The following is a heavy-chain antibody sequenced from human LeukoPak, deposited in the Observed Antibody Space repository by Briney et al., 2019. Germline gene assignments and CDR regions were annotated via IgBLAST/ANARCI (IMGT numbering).Heavy chain of an antibody. CDR1: GYTFTSYD. D-gene: IGHD4-17*01. CDR2: MNPNSSNT. CDR3: ARWGSDGDYRFDY. V-gene: IGHV1-8*01. J-gene: IGHJ4*02. Sequence: ASVKVSCTASGYTFTSYDINWVRQATGQGLEWMGWMNPNSSNTGYAQKFQGRVTMTRNTSISTAYMERSSLRSEDTAVYYCARWGSDGDYRFDYWGQGTLVTVSS.